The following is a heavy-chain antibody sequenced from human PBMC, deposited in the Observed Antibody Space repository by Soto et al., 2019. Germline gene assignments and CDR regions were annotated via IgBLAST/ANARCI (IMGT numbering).Heavy chain of an antibody. D-gene: IGHD1-26*01. CDR3: AGGVGDAF. CDR1: ESTVSRDW. CDR2: IKHEGSEK. Sequence: EVHLVESGGGLVQTGGSLRLSCAIFESTVSRDWMNWVRQAPGKGLEWVAHIKHEGSEKYYVNSVKGRFTISRDNAKKSLHLQMNSLRPADAAMNNYAGGVGDAFWGQGTLVTVSS. V-gene: IGHV3-7*04. J-gene: IGHJ1*01.